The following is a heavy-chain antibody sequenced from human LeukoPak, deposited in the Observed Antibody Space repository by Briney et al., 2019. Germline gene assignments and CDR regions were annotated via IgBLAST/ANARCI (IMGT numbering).Heavy chain of an antibody. CDR1: GFTVSSNY. CDR3: AREQLTPDYYYYYGMDV. CDR2: IYSGGST. Sequence: GGSLRLSCAASGFTVSSNYMSWVRQAPGKGLEWVSVIYSGGSTYYADSVKGRFTISRDNSKNTLYLQMNSLRAEDTAVYYCAREQLTPDYYYYYGMDVWGQGTTVTVSS. V-gene: IGHV3-66*01. D-gene: IGHD6-13*01. J-gene: IGHJ6*02.